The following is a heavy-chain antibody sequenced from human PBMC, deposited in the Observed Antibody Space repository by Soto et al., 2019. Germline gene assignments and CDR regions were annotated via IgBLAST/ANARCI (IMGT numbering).Heavy chain of an antibody. CDR3: ARAVRITIFGVVITNYYYYGMDV. Sequence: PSETLSLTCAVYGGSFSGYYWSWIRQPPGKGLEWIGEINHSGSTNYNPSLKSRVTISVDTSKNQFSLKLSSVTAADTAVYYCARAVRITIFGVVITNYYYYGMDVWGQGTTVTVSS. D-gene: IGHD3-3*01. CDR1: GGSFSGYY. J-gene: IGHJ6*02. CDR2: INHSGST. V-gene: IGHV4-34*01.